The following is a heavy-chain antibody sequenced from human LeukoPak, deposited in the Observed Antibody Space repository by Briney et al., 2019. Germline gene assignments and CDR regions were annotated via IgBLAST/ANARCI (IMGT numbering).Heavy chain of an antibody. CDR3: AKDRAVLVALFGY. D-gene: IGHD3-16*01. CDR2: ISGSGGST. Sequence: GGSLRLSCAASGFTFSSYAMSWVRQAPGKGLEWVSSISGSGGSTYYADSVKGRFSISRDNSKNTLYLQVNSLRADDTAVYYCAKDRAVLVALFGYWGQGTLVTVSS. J-gene: IGHJ4*02. V-gene: IGHV3-23*01. CDR1: GFTFSSYA.